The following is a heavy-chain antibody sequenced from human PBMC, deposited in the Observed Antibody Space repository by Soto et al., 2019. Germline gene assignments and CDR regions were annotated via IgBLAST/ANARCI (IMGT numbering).Heavy chain of an antibody. CDR2: ISGSGNTI. CDR1: GFTFSTNA. CDR3: EKVGYETFGYYLRSFDC. D-gene: IGHD3-3*01. Sequence: GGSLRLSCAASGFTFSTNAMSWVRQAPGMGLEFVSLISGSGNTIYYADSVKGRFTISRDNSKNTLSLQMNSLRAEDTAVYYCEKVGYETFGYYLRSFDCWGQGTLVTVS. J-gene: IGHJ4*02. V-gene: IGHV3-23*01.